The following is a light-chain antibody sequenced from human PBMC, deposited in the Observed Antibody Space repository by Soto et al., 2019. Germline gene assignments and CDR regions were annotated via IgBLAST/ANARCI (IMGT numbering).Light chain of an antibody. V-gene: IGKV3-15*01. CDR3: QQYNNWPPIT. CDR2: GAS. J-gene: IGKJ5*01. CDR1: QSVRSD. Sequence: EIVMTQSPATLSVSPGERATLSCRASQSVRSDLAWYQQKPGQTPRLLIYGASTRAPGIPARFSGSGSGTEFTLTISSLRSEDFAVYYCQQYNNWPPITFGQGTRLEIK.